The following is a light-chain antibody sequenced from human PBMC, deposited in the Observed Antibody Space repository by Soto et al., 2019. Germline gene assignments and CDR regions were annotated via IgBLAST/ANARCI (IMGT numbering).Light chain of an antibody. Sequence: QSALTQPPSASGSPGQSVTISCTGTSSDVGSSNYVSCYQQHPGKAPKLMISEVNKRPSGVPDRFSGSKSGNTASLTVSGLQAEDEADYYCSSSAGTKNMVFGGGTKLTVL. CDR1: SSDVGSSNY. CDR2: EVN. CDR3: SSSAGTKNMV. J-gene: IGLJ2*01. V-gene: IGLV2-8*01.